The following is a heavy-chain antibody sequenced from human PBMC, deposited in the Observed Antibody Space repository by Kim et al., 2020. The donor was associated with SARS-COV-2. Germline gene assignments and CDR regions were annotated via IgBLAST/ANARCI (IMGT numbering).Heavy chain of an antibody. CDR3: ARDRTTVVTPLGNDAFD. J-gene: IGHJ3*02. CDR1: GFTFSSYA. V-gene: IGHV3-30*04. CDR2: ISYDGSNK. D-gene: IGHD4-17*01. Sequence: RGSLRLSCAASGFTFSSYAMHWVRQAPGKGLEWVAVISYDGSNKYYADSVKGRFTISRDNSKNTLYLQMNSLRAEDTAVYYCARDRTTVVTPLGNDAFD.